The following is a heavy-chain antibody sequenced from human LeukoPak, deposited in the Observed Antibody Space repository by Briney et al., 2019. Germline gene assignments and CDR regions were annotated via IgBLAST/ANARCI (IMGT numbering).Heavy chain of an antibody. V-gene: IGHV4-38-2*02. CDR2: FYHGGST. J-gene: IGHJ3*02. D-gene: IGHD3-22*01. CDR3: ARVPPYYYDSSGRTAFDI. Sequence: SETLSLTCTVSGYSISTGYYWDWIRQPPGKGLEWIGTFYHGGSTYYNPSLKSRVTISVDTSKNQFSLNLTSVTAADTAVYYCARVPPYYYDSSGRTAFDIWGQGTLVIVSS. CDR1: GYSISTGYY.